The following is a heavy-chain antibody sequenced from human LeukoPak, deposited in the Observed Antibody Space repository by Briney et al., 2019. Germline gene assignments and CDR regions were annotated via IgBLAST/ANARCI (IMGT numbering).Heavy chain of an antibody. CDR3: ARARYSYGRGLLVDY. CDR2: INHSGST. V-gene: IGHV4-34*01. CDR1: GGSFSGYY. D-gene: IGHD5-18*01. J-gene: IGHJ4*02. Sequence: SETLSLTCAVYGGSFSGYYWSWIRQPPGKGLEWIWEINHSGSTNYNPSLKSRVTISVDTSKDQFSLKLSSVTAADTAVYYCARARYSYGRGLLVDYWGQGTLVNVSS.